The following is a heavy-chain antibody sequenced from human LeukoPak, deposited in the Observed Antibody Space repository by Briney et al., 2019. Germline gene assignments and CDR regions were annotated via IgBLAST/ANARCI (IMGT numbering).Heavy chain of an antibody. D-gene: IGHD5-18*01. J-gene: IGHJ6*02. CDR3: ARDTLVDTAMVRNYYGMDV. V-gene: IGHV1-69*04. CDR1: GGTFTRYA. Sequence: SVKVSCKAAGGTFTRYAISWVRQAPGQGLEWMGRIIPILGIANYAQKFQGRVTITADKSTSTAYMELSSLRSKDTAVYYCARDTLVDTAMVRNYYGMDVWGQGTTVTVSS. CDR2: IIPILGIA.